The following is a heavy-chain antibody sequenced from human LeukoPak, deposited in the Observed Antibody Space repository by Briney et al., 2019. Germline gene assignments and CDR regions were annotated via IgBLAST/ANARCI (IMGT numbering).Heavy chain of an antibody. V-gene: IGHV3-9*01. CDR3: AKAGYSSGWDYWYFDL. Sequence: PGGSLRLSCAASGVTFDDYAMHWVRQAPGKGLEWVSGISWDSGSIGYADSVKGRFTISRDNAKNSLYLQMNSLRAEDPALYYCAKAGYSSGWDYWYFDLWGRGTLVTVSS. CDR2: ISWDSGSI. CDR1: GVTFDDYA. D-gene: IGHD6-19*01. J-gene: IGHJ2*01.